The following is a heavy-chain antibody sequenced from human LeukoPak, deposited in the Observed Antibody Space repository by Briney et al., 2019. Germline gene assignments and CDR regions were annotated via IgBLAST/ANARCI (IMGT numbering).Heavy chain of an antibody. CDR3: ARDLAYCSGGSCYPYYFDY. D-gene: IGHD2-15*01. J-gene: IGHJ4*02. CDR2: INHSGST. CDR1: GGSFSGYY. Sequence: SETLSLTCAVYGGSFSGYYWTWIRQPPGKGLEWIEEINHSGSTNYNPSLKSRVTISVDTSKNQFSLKLSSVTAADTAVYYCARDLAYCSGGSCYPYYFDYWGQGTLVTVSS. V-gene: IGHV4-34*01.